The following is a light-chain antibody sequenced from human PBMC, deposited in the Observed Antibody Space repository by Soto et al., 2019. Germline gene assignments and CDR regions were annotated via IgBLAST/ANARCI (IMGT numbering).Light chain of an antibody. V-gene: IGLV2-14*01. CDR1: RSDVGGYNY. CDR3: SSFTSTNTWV. CDR2: EVN. J-gene: IGLJ3*02. Sequence: QCALTQPASVSGSPGQSITISCTGTRSDVGGYNYVSWYQQHPGKAPKLMIFEVNNRPSGVSNRFSGSKSGNTASLTISGLQAEDEADYFCSSFTSTNTWVFGGGTKVTVL.